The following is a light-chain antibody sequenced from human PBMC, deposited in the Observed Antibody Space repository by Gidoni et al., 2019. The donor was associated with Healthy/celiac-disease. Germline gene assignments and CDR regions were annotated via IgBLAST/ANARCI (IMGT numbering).Light chain of an antibody. J-gene: IGLJ2*01. V-gene: IGLV2-23*02. Sequence: QSALPQPASVSGSPGQSITISCTGTSSDVGSYNLVSWYRQHPGKAPKLMIYEVSKRPSGVSNRFSGSKSGNTASLTISGLQAEDEADYYCCSYAGSSTVVFGGGTKLTVL. CDR3: CSYAGSSTVV. CDR1: SSDVGSYNL. CDR2: EVS.